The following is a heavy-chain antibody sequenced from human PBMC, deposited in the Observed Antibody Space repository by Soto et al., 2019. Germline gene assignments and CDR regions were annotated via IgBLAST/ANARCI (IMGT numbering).Heavy chain of an antibody. D-gene: IGHD4-17*01. J-gene: IGHJ4*02. CDR2: ISASGASI. CDR3: AKATHYGDYYFDY. Sequence: GGSLRLSCAASGFTFDSYDMNWVRQAPGKGLEWVSGISASGASIFYTDSVKGRFSISRDNSGNTLFLQMDSLRAEDTAVYYCAKATHYGDYYFDYWGQGTQVTVSS. V-gene: IGHV3-23*01. CDR1: GFTFDSYD.